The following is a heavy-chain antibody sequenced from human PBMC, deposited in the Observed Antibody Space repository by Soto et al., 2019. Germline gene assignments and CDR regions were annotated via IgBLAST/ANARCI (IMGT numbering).Heavy chain of an antibody. V-gene: IGHV2-5*02. D-gene: IGHD6-19*01. Sequence: QITLKESGPALVKPTQTLTLTCTFSGFSLSTTGMGVGWIRQPPGKALEWLALIYWDDGERYSPSLKSRLTITKDTTKTPVVLTMTNMDPVDTGTYYCAQRFSGWAGLRHWGQGTLVTVSS. J-gene: IGHJ4*02. CDR3: AQRFSGWAGLRH. CDR1: GFSLSTTGMG. CDR2: IYWDDGE.